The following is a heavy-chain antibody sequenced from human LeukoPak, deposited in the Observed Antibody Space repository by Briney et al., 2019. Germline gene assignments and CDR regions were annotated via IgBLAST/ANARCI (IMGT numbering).Heavy chain of an antibody. J-gene: IGHJ4*02. D-gene: IGHD1-1*01. Sequence: ASVKVSCKASGYTFTSYYMHWVRQAPGQGLEWMGIINPSGGSTSYAQKFQGRGTMTRDTSTSTVYMELSSLRSEDTAVYYCARDGEPLAGTYYFDYWGQGTLVTVSS. CDR2: INPSGGST. CDR3: ARDGEPLAGTYYFDY. CDR1: GYTFTSYY. V-gene: IGHV1-46*01.